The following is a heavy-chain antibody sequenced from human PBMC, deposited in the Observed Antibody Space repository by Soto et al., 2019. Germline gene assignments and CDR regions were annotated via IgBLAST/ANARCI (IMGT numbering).Heavy chain of an antibody. CDR2: ISGSGGST. Sequence: PGGSLRLSCAASVFTFSSYAMSWVRQAPGKGLEWVSAISGSGGSTYYADSVKGRFTISRDNSKNTLYLQMNSLRAEDTAVYYCAKGRIVVIYYFDYWGQGTLVTVSS. CDR1: VFTFSSYA. V-gene: IGHV3-23*01. D-gene: IGHD3-22*01. J-gene: IGHJ4*02. CDR3: AKGRIVVIYYFDY.